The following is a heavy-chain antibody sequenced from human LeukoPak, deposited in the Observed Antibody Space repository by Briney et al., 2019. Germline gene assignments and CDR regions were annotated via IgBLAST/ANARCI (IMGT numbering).Heavy chain of an antibody. CDR1: GSSFSSAS. J-gene: IGHJ6*02. V-gene: IGHV3-48*04. CDR2: VSSAGSTI. CDR3: AVSGRGGFYYYGMDV. Sequence: GGSLRLSCAVSGSSFSSASMNWVHQAPAKGLEWLSYVSSAGSTIYYADSVRGRFTISRDNAKNSLYLQMNSLRAEDTAVYYCAVSGRGGFYYYGMDVWGQGTTVTVSS. D-gene: IGHD1-26*01.